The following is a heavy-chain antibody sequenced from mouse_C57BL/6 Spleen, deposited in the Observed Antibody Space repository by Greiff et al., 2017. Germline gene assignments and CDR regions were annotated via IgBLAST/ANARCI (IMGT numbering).Heavy chain of an antibody. J-gene: IGHJ2*01. D-gene: IGHD3-1*01. V-gene: IGHV5-17*01. CDR1: GFTFSDYG. CDR2: ISSGSSTI. CDR3: ARTGRDYFDY. Sequence: EVHLVESGGGLVKPGGSLKLSCAASGFTFSDYGMHWVRQAPEKGLEWVAYISSGSSTIYYADTVKGRFTISRDNAKNTLFLQMTSLRSEDTAMYYCARTGRDYFDYWGQGTTLTVSS.